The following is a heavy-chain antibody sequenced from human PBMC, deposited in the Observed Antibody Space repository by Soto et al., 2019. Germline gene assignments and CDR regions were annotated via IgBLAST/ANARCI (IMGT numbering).Heavy chain of an antibody. CDR1: GGSISSYY. J-gene: IGHJ4*02. Sequence: QVQLQESGPGLVKPSETLSLTCTVSGGSISSYYWSWIRQPAGKGLEWIGRIYTSGSTNYNPSLKGRVTMSVDTSKNPFSLKLSSVTAADTAVYYYARSPPYDSSGYPILDFDYWGQGTLVTVSS. CDR3: ARSPPYDSSGYPILDFDY. CDR2: IYTSGST. V-gene: IGHV4-4*07. D-gene: IGHD3-22*01.